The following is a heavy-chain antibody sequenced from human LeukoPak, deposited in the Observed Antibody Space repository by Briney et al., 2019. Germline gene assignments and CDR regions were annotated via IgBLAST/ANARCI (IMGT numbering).Heavy chain of an antibody. Sequence: GGSLRPARAAAGLNVSSNYTSSVRQAPGKGLEWVSLIYSGSSTYYADSVKGRFTISRDKSKNTLYLQMSSLRVEDTAVYYCAMGAIVAAFDHWGQGTLVTVSS. J-gene: IGHJ5*02. CDR3: AMGAIVAAFDH. V-gene: IGHV3-66*01. CDR2: IYSGSST. CDR1: GLNVSSNY. D-gene: IGHD5-12*01.